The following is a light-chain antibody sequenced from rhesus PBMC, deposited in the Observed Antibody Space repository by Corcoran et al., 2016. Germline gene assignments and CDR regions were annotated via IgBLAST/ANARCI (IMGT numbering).Light chain of an antibody. CDR1: QGNSSW. Sequence: DIQMTQSPSSLSASVGDKVTITCRASQGNSSWVAWYQQKPGKAPKLLIQKASRLQSGVPSRFRGSGSGTDFTLTISNLQPEDFSTYYCLQYSSSPWTFGQETKVEIK. CDR2: KAS. J-gene: IGKJ1*01. CDR3: LQYSSSPWT. V-gene: IGKV1-22*01.